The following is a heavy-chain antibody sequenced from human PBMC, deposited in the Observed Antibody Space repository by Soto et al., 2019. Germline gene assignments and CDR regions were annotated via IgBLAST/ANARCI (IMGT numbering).Heavy chain of an antibody. J-gene: IGHJ4*02. Sequence: SETLSLTCTVSGGSISSYYWSWIRQPPGKGLEWIGYIYYSGSTNYNPSLKSRVTISVDTSKNQFSLKLSSVTAADTAGYYCARIYYDSSGYYDRLSYYFDYWGQGTLVTVSS. CDR1: GGSISSYY. CDR3: ARIYYDSSGYYDRLSYYFDY. V-gene: IGHV4-59*01. CDR2: IYYSGST. D-gene: IGHD3-22*01.